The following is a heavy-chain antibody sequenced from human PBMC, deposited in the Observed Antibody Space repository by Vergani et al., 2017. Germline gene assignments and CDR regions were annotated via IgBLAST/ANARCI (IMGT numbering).Heavy chain of an antibody. CDR1: GFTFSSYS. J-gene: IGHJ4*02. Sequence: EVQLVEPGGGLVKPGGSLRLSCAASGFTFSSYSMNWVRQAPGKGLEWVSSISSSSSYIYYADSVKGRFTISRDNAKNSLYLQMNSLRAEDTAVYYCARDLFYYDSSGYYSGFFDYWGQGTLVTVSS. CDR3: ARDLFYYDSSGYYSGFFDY. CDR2: ISSSSSYI. V-gene: IGHV3-21*01. D-gene: IGHD3-22*01.